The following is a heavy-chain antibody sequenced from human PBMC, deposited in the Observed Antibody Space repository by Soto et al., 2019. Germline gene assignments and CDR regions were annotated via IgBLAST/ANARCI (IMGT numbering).Heavy chain of an antibody. Sequence: SGPTLVNPPETLTLTCTFSGFSLTSAGMGVSWIRQPPGKALEWLAHMFSSGQKSYSTSLRSSVTISRDTSKRQVFLTVTNIDPVDTATYSCARSISLPASADNSFDPWGQGTPVNVSS. D-gene: IGHD2-2*01. CDR2: MFSSGQK. CDR1: GFSLTSAGMG. CDR3: ARSISLPASADNSFDP. J-gene: IGHJ5*02. V-gene: IGHV2-26*01.